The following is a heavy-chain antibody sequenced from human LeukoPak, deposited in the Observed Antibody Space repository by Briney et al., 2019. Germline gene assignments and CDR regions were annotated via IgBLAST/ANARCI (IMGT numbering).Heavy chain of an antibody. Sequence: SETLSLTCAVYGGSFSGYYWSWIRQPPGKGLEWIGEINHSGSTNYNPSLKSRVTISVDTSKNQFSLKLSSVTAADTAVYYCASLSPPDYDILTGYYGYWGQGTLVTVSS. CDR3: ASLSPPDYDILTGYYGY. CDR1: GGSFSGYY. CDR2: INHSGST. J-gene: IGHJ4*02. D-gene: IGHD3-9*01. V-gene: IGHV4-34*01.